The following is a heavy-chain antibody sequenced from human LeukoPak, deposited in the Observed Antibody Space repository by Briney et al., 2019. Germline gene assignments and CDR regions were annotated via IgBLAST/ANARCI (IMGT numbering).Heavy chain of an antibody. CDR3: AKVQYQRLRKTYYYYMDV. V-gene: IGHV3-30*02. CDR2: IRYDGSNK. D-gene: IGHD2-2*01. Sequence: GGSLRLSCAASGFTFSSYGMHWVRQAPGKGLEWVAFIRYDGSNKYYADSVKGRFTISRDNSKNTLYLQMNSLRAEDTAVYYCAKVQYQRLRKTYYYYMDVWGKGTTVTISS. J-gene: IGHJ6*03. CDR1: GFTFSSYG.